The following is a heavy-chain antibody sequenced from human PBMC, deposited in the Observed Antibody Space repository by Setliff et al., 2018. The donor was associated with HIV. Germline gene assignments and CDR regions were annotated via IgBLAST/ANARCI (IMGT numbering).Heavy chain of an antibody. V-gene: IGHV4-31*03. J-gene: IGHJ4*02. CDR1: GGSISSGGYY. Sequence: PSETLSLTCTVSGGSISSGGYYWSWIRQHPGKGLEWIGYIYYSGSTYYNPSLKSRVTISIDTSKNQFSLKLSSVTAADTAVYYCAGFSYNFWVYRFDHWGQGALVTVSS. CDR2: IYYSGST. CDR3: AGFSYNFWVYRFDH. D-gene: IGHD3-3*01.